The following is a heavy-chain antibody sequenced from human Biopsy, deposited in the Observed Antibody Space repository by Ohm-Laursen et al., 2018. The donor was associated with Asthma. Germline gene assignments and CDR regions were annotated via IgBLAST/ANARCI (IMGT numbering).Heavy chain of an antibody. V-gene: IGHV1-24*01. D-gene: IGHD5-18*01. Sequence: GASVKVSCKISGYSLTDFSMHWVRQAPGQGLERMGGHVPVEGGTDNARRFQGRVTMTEDTSTDTAYMELISLSSDDTAAYYCASDFPKGCVRYNFQFWGQGTLVTVSS. CDR1: GYSLTDFS. CDR2: HVPVEGGT. CDR3: ASDFPKGCVRYNFQF. J-gene: IGHJ4*02.